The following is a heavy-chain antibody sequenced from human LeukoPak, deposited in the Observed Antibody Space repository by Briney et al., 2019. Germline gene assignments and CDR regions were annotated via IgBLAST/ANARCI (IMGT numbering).Heavy chain of an antibody. V-gene: IGHV3-30*18. Sequence: GRSLRLSCAASGFTFSSYGMHWVRQAPGKGLEWVAVISYDGSNKYYADSVKGRFTISRDNSKNTLYLQMNSLRAEDTAVYYCAKDQGGTTTLDYWGQGTLVTVSS. CDR2: ISYDGSNK. CDR3: AKDQGGTTTLDY. D-gene: IGHD1-1*01. J-gene: IGHJ4*02. CDR1: GFTFSSYG.